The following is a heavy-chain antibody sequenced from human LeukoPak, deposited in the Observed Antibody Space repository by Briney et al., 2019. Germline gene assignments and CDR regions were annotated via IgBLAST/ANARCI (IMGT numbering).Heavy chain of an antibody. Sequence: SETLSLTCAVSGVSITDNWWSWVRQPPGKGLEWIGEILHTGPTNFNPSLKSRVTISMDKSKNQLSLRLNSVTAADTAIYYCVRGGSYYLPYWGQGILVTVSS. J-gene: IGHJ4*02. CDR2: ILHTGPT. D-gene: IGHD1-26*01. CDR3: VRGGSYYLPY. V-gene: IGHV4-4*02. CDR1: GVSITDNW.